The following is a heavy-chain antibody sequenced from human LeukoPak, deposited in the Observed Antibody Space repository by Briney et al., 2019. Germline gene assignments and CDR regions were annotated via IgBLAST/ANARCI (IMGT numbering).Heavy chain of an antibody. Sequence: ASVKVSCKASGYTFTGYYMHWVRQAPGQGLERMGRINPNSGGTNYAQKFQGRVTMTRDTSITTAYMELSRLRSDDTAVYYCAREMTYYYGSGVDYWGQGTLVTVSS. CDR1: GYTFTGYY. CDR2: INPNSGGT. CDR3: AREMTYYYGSGVDY. J-gene: IGHJ4*02. V-gene: IGHV1-2*06. D-gene: IGHD3-10*01.